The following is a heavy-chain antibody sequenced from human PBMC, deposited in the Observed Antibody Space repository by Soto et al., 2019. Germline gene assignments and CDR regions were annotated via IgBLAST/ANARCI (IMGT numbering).Heavy chain of an antibody. Sequence: ASVKVSCKASGYTFTSYYMHWVLQAPGQGLEWMGIINPSGGSTSYAQKFQGRVTMTRDTSTSTVYMELSSLRSEDTAVYYCARGVAAAGVYYYGMDVWGQGTTVTVSS. V-gene: IGHV1-46*01. D-gene: IGHD6-13*01. CDR2: INPSGGST. CDR1: GYTFTSYY. J-gene: IGHJ6*02. CDR3: ARGVAAAGVYYYGMDV.